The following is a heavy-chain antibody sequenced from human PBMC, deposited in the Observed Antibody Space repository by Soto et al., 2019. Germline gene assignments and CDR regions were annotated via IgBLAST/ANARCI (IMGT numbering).Heavy chain of an antibody. J-gene: IGHJ5*02. CDR2: ISAYNGNT. Sequence: ASVKVSCKASGYTFTSYGISWVRQAPGQGLEWMGWISAYNGNTNYAQKLQGRVTMTTDTSTSTAYMELRSLRSDDTAVYYCARDVIRTTVKPNNWFYPWGQGTLVTVSS. CDR3: ARDVIRTTVKPNNWFYP. D-gene: IGHD4-4*01. CDR1: GYTFTSYG. V-gene: IGHV1-18*01.